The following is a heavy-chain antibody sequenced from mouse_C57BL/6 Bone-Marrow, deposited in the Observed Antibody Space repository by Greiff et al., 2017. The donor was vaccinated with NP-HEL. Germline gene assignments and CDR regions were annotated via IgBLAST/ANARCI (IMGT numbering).Heavy chain of an antibody. J-gene: IGHJ3*01. Sequence: QVQLQQSGAELARPGASVKLSCKASGYTFTSYGISWVKQRTGQGLEWIGEIYPRSGNTYYNEKFKGKATLTADKSSSTAYMELRSLTSEDSAVYFGARDLLGFAYWGQGTLVTVSA. CDR2: IYPRSGNT. D-gene: IGHD2-10*01. V-gene: IGHV1-81*01. CDR1: GYTFTSYG. CDR3: ARDLLGFAY.